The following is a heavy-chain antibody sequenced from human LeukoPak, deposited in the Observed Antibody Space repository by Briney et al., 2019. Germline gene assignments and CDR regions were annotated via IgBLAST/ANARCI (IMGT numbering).Heavy chain of an antibody. CDR3: ARFPSYDSSGPWP. CDR2: IYYSGST. CDR1: GGSISSGDYY. J-gene: IGHJ5*02. Sequence: SETLSLTCTVSGGSISSGDYYWSWIRQPPGKGLEWIGYIYYSGSTYYNPSLKSRVTISVDTSENQFSLKLSSVTAADTAVYYCARFPSYDSSGPWPWGQGTLVTVSS. V-gene: IGHV4-30-4*01. D-gene: IGHD3-22*01.